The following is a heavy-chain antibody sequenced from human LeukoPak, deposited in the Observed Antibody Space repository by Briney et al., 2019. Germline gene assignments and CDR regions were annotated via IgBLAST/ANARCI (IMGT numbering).Heavy chain of an antibody. CDR2: ISGSGITT. CDR3: AKPGYSYRPPLFDY. Sequence: GGSLRLSCAASGFTFSSYAMSWVRQAPGKGLEWVSAISGSGITTNYADSVKGRFTISRDNSKNTLYLQMNSLRAEDTAVYYCAKPGYSYRPPLFDYWGQGTLATVSS. J-gene: IGHJ4*02. D-gene: IGHD5-18*01. CDR1: GFTFSSYA. V-gene: IGHV3-23*01.